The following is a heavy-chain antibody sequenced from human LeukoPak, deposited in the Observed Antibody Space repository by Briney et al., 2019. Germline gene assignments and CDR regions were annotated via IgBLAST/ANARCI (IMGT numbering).Heavy chain of an antibody. CDR2: INPNSGGT. Sequence: EASVKVSCKASGYTFTSYYMHWVRQAPGQGLEWMGWINPNSGGTNYAQKFQGRVTLTSDTSTTTAYMALRSLRSDDTAVYYCARVFDHDYSDFGFDPWGQGTLVTVSS. D-gene: IGHD4-11*01. CDR3: ARVFDHDYSDFGFDP. J-gene: IGHJ5*02. CDR1: GYTFTSYY. V-gene: IGHV1-2*02.